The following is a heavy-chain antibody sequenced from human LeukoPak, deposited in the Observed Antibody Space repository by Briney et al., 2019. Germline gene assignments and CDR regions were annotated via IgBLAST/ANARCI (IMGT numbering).Heavy chain of an antibody. Sequence: GGSLRLSCAASGFTFSDYYMSWIRQAPGKGLEWVSYISSSSSTIYYADSVKGRFTISRDNAKNSLYLQMNSLRAEDTAVYYCARSEGYSSSWFDYWGQGTLVTVSS. D-gene: IGHD6-13*01. CDR2: ISSSSSTI. V-gene: IGHV3-11*04. CDR1: GFTFSDYY. J-gene: IGHJ4*02. CDR3: ARSEGYSSSWFDY.